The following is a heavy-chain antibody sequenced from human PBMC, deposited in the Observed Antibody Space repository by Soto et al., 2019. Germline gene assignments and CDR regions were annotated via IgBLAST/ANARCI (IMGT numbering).Heavy chain of an antibody. CDR1: GFTFSSYA. V-gene: IGHV3-30-3*01. Sequence: GGSLRLSCAASGFTFSSYAMHWVRQAPGKGLEWVAVVSYDGSNKYYADSVKGRFTISRDNSKNTLYLQMNSLRAEDTAVYYCAREVTTVTIYGMDVWGQGTKVTVSS. J-gene: IGHJ6*02. CDR3: AREVTTVTIYGMDV. D-gene: IGHD4-17*01. CDR2: VSYDGSNK.